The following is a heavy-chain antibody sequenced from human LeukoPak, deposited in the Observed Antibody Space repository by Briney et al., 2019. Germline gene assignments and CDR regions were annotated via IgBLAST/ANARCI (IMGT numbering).Heavy chain of an antibody. J-gene: IGHJ4*02. CDR2: IYPGDSDT. D-gene: IGHD3-22*01. Sequence: GESLQIPCQGSGYSFTSYWIGWVRQMPGKGLEWMGIIYPGDSDTRYSPSFQGQVTISADKSISTAYLQWSSLKASDTAMYYCARGPYYYDSSGYYYVDYFDYWGQGTLVTVSS. CDR3: ARGPYYYDSSGYYYVDYFDY. CDR1: GYSFTSYW. V-gene: IGHV5-51*01.